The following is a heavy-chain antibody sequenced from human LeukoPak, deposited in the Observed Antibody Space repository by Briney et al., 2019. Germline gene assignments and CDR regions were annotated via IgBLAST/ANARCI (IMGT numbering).Heavy chain of an antibody. J-gene: IGHJ4*02. Sequence: VASVSVSSKASAYTFTVYYMYWVRQAPRQGLEWMAWINPNRGGTNYAQKFQGRVTLTRDTPITTAYMELSRLRSDDTAVYYCARRIRNRDSGVDYWGQGTLVTVSS. CDR3: ARRIRNRDSGVDY. D-gene: IGHD3-10*01. V-gene: IGHV1-2*02. CDR1: AYTFTVYY. CDR2: INPNRGGT.